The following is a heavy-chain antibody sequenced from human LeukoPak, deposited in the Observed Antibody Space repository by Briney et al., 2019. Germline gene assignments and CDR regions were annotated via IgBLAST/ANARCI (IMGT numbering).Heavy chain of an antibody. Sequence: VASVKVSCKASGGTFSSYAISWVRQAPGQGLEWMGGIIPIFGTANYAQKFQGRVTITADESTSTAYMELSSLRSEDTAVYYCASENGGGYSYYYYYMDVWGKGTTVTVSS. CDR1: GGTFSSYA. J-gene: IGHJ6*03. CDR2: IIPIFGTA. CDR3: ASENGGGYSYYYYYMDV. D-gene: IGHD5-24*01. V-gene: IGHV1-69*01.